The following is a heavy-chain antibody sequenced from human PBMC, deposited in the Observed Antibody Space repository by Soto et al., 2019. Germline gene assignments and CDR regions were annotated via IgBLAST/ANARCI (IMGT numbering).Heavy chain of an antibody. Sequence: EVQLLESGGALVQPGGSLRLSCAASGFTFSAYAMSWVRQVPGKGLEWVSVITGTTAITYSADSVRGRFTISRDNSKNTLYLQMNSLRVEDTAIYYCAKEQGRGWLAFDYWGQGSLVTVSS. D-gene: IGHD3-22*01. CDR1: GFTFSAYA. V-gene: IGHV3-23*01. J-gene: IGHJ4*02. CDR3: AKEQGRGWLAFDY. CDR2: ITGTTAIT.